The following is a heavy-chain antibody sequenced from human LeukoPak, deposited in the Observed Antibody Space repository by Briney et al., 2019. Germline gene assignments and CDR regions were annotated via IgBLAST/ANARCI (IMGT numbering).Heavy chain of an antibody. CDR2: IWYDGSNI. D-gene: IGHD3-16*01. CDR1: GFSFSAYG. Sequence: PGGSLSLSCATSGFSFSAYGMHWVHQAPGKGLEWVAYIWYDGSNIDYANSVKGRFTISRDTSKSTVYLQMNSLRPDDTAVYYCVRDLLGLPHKYFDSLGQGTLVTVSS. J-gene: IGHJ4*02. CDR3: VRDLLGLPHKYFDS. V-gene: IGHV3-30*02.